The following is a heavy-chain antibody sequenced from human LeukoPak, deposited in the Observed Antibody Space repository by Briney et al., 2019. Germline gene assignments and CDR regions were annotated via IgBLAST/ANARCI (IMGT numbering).Heavy chain of an antibody. CDR1: GFTFSSYA. Sequence: PGRSLRLSCAASGFTFSSYAMHWVRQAPGKGLEWVAVISYDGSNKYYADSVKGRFTISRDNSKNTLYLQMNSLRAEDTAVYYCAKDRGYSGSYSSFDYWGQGTLVTVSS. CDR2: ISYDGSNK. CDR3: AKDRGYSGSYSSFDY. J-gene: IGHJ4*02. V-gene: IGHV3-30*04. D-gene: IGHD1-26*01.